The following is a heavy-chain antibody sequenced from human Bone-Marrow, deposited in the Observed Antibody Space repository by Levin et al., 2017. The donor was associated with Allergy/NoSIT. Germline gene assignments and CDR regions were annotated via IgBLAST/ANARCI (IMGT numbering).Heavy chain of an antibody. CDR3: ARDRGYSYGGLNWFDP. D-gene: IGHD5-18*01. Sequence: GESLKISCAASGFTFSSYWMSWVRQAPGKGLEWVANIKQDGSEKYYVDSVKGRFTISRDNAKNSLYLQMNSLRAEDTAVYYCARDRGYSYGGLNWFDPWGQGTLVTVSS. J-gene: IGHJ5*02. CDR1: GFTFSSYW. CDR2: IKQDGSEK. V-gene: IGHV3-7*01.